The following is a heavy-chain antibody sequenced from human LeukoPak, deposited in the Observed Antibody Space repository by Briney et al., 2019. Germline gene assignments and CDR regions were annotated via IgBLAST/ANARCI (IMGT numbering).Heavy chain of an antibody. CDR2: IYYSGSA. V-gene: IGHV4-61*01. Sequence: SETLSLTCTVSGGSVSSGSYYWSWIRQPPGKGLEWIGYIYYSGSANYNPSLKSRVTISVDTSKNQFSLKLSSVTAADTAVYYCARRHVGVFDYWGQGTLVTVSS. CDR3: ARRHVGVFDY. J-gene: IGHJ4*02. D-gene: IGHD1-26*01. CDR1: GGSVSSGSYY.